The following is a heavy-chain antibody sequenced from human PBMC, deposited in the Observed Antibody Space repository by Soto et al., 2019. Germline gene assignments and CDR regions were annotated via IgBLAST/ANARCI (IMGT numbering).Heavy chain of an antibody. Sequence: QVQLVESGGGVVQPGRSLRLSCAASGFTFSSYGMHWVRQAPGKGLEWVAVISYVGSNKYYADSVKGRFTISRDNSKNTLYLQMNSLRAEDTAVYYCAKDSYYYDSSGYTDYWGQGTLVTVSS. V-gene: IGHV3-30*18. J-gene: IGHJ4*02. D-gene: IGHD3-22*01. CDR2: ISYVGSNK. CDR3: AKDSYYYDSSGYTDY. CDR1: GFTFSSYG.